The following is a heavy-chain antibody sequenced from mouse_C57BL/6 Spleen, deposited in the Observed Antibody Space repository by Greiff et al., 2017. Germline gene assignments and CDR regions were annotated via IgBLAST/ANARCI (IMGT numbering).Heavy chain of an antibody. D-gene: IGHD2-1*01. Sequence: QVQLQQSGAELVRPGASVTLSCKASGYTFTDYEMHWVKQTPVHGLEWIGAIDPETGGTAYNQKFKGKAILTADKSSSTAYMELRSLTSEDSAVYYCTRFDCGNAAWLAYWGQGTLVTVSA. J-gene: IGHJ3*01. V-gene: IGHV1-15*01. CDR1: GYTFTDYE. CDR2: IDPETGGT. CDR3: TRFDCGNAAWLAY.